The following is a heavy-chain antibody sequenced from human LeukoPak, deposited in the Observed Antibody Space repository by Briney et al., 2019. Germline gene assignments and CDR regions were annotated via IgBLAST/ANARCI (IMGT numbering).Heavy chain of an antibody. Sequence: PSETLSLTCTVSAGSISSSSYYWGWIRQPPGKGLEWIGSIYHSGSTYYNPSLKSRVTISVDTSKNQFSLKLSSVTAADTAVYYCARVIYYDSSGPGYWGQGTLVTVSS. CDR3: ARVIYYDSSGPGY. D-gene: IGHD3-22*01. J-gene: IGHJ4*02. V-gene: IGHV4-39*07. CDR2: IYHSGST. CDR1: AGSISSSSYY.